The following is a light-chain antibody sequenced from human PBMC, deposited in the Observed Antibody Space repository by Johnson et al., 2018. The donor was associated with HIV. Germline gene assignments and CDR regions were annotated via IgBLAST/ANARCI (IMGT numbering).Light chain of an antibody. CDR3: GTWDSSLGVYV. J-gene: IGLJ1*01. Sequence: QSVLTQPPSVSAAPGQKVTISCSGSSSNIGNNYVSWYQQLPGTAPKLLIYENNKRPSGIPDRFSGSKSGTSATLGITGLQTGDEADYYCGTWDSSLGVYVLGTGTKVTV. V-gene: IGLV1-51*02. CDR2: ENN. CDR1: SSNIGNNY.